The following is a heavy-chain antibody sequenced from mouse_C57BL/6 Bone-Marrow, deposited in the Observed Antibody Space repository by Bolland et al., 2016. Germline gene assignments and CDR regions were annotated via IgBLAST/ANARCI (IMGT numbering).Heavy chain of an antibody. CDR3: ASNWDVGFAY. Sequence: INYAPSLKDKFIISRDNAKNTLYLQMSKVRSEDTALYYCASNWDVGFAYWGQGTLV. CDR2: I. D-gene: IGHD4-1*02. V-gene: IGHV4-1*01. J-gene: IGHJ3*01.